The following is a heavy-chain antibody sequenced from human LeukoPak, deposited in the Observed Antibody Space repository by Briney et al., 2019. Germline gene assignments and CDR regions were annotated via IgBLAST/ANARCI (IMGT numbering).Heavy chain of an antibody. J-gene: IGHJ6*02. CDR1: GFTFSSYG. CDR2: ISYDGSNK. Sequence: PGGSLRLSCAASGFTFSSYGMHWVRQAPGKGLEWVAVISYDGSNKYFADSVKGRFTISRDNSKNTLYLQMNSLRAEDTAVYYCASMDVWGQGTTVTVSS. CDR3: ASMDV. V-gene: IGHV3-30*03.